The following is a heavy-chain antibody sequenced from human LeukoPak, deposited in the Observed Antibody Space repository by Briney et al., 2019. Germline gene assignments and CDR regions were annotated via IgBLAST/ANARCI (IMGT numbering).Heavy chain of an antibody. CDR3: VRLQPNTGEWAFDI. Sequence: PSETLSLTGTGLSWYIRSDYWSWRPQRPGDDLKRIGYISNSGSTNYNPSLKSRVTISVDTSKNQLSLKLSYVTAADTGVYHCVRLQPNTGEWAFDIWGQGILASVPS. J-gene: IGHJ3*02. CDR2: ISNSGST. D-gene: IGHD1-1*01. V-gene: IGHV4-59*01. CDR1: SWYIRSDY.